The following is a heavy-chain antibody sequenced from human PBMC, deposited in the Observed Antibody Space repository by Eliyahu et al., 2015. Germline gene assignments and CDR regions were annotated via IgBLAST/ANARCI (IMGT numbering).Heavy chain of an antibody. Sequence: QVQLQESGPGLVKPSQTLSLTCTVXGGXISSGGYYWSXIRQHPGKGLEWIGYIYYSGSTYYNPSLKSLVTISVDTSKNQFSLKLSSVTAADTAVYYCARGNAPIEYCSGGSCYSDAFDIWGQGTMVTVSS. CDR3: ARGNAPIEYCSGGSCYSDAFDI. D-gene: IGHD2-15*01. V-gene: IGHV4-31*01. J-gene: IGHJ3*02. CDR2: IYYSGST. CDR1: GGXISSGGYY.